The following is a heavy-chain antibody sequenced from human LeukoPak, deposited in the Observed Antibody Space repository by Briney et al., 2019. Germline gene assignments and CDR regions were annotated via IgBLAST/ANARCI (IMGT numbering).Heavy chain of an antibody. CDR2: ISGSSGYT. CDR3: VRTTTAGILLDGGWLDP. D-gene: IGHD6-13*01. V-gene: IGHV3-11*06. Sequence: GGSLRLSCAASGFTFSDYYMSWIRQAPGKGLEWVSYISGSSGYTNYADSVKGRFTISRDKAKNALYLQMNSLRAEDTAVYYCVRTTTAGILLDGGWLDPCGEGTLRTVSS. CDR1: GFTFSDYY. J-gene: IGHJ5*02.